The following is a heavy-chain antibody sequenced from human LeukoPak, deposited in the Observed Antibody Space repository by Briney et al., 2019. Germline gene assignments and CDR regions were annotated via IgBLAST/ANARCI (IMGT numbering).Heavy chain of an antibody. CDR3: ARVGYCSGGKCYGMDV. J-gene: IGHJ6*02. CDR2: MNTDGSRT. CDR1: GFTFNMYW. Sequence: PGGSLRLSCAASGFTFNMYWMEWVRQAPGKGLVWVSHMNTDGSRTKYADSVQGRFTISRDDAKNTLYLQMNSLRDDDTAVYYCARVGYCSGGKCYGMDVWGQGTTVTVS. V-gene: IGHV3-74*03. D-gene: IGHD2-15*01.